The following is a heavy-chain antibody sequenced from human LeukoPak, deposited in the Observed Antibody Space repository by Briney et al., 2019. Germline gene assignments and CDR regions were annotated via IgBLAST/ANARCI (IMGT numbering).Heavy chain of an antibody. V-gene: IGHV3-74*01. J-gene: IGHJ4*02. CDR2: IQSDGSST. Sequence: GGSLRLSCAASGFTFSRYWMHWVRQASGKGLMWVSLIQSDGSSTRYADSVKGRFTISRDNAKNTLFLQMNSLRADDTAVYYCASALGGQGGHWGQGSLVTVSS. CDR1: GFTFSRYW. CDR3: ASALGGQGGH. D-gene: IGHD1-26*01.